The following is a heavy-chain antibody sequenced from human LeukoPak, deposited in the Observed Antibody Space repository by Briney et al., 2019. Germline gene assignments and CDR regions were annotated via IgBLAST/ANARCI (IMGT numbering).Heavy chain of an antibody. CDR3: ARGRSRWPVVPALGRGKYFQH. Sequence: GGSLRLSCVASEFTFSNSWMSWVRQAPGKGLEWVAVISYDGSNKYYADSVKGRFTISRDNSKNTLYLQMNSLRAEDTAVYYCARGRSRWPVVPALGRGKYFQHWGQGTLVTVSS. J-gene: IGHJ1*01. D-gene: IGHD2-2*01. V-gene: IGHV3-30*01. CDR2: ISYDGSNK. CDR1: EFTFSNSW.